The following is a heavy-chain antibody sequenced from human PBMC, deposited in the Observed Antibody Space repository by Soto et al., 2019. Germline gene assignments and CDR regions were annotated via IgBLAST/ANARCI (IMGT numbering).Heavy chain of an antibody. Sequence: GTSVKVSCKESGYTLTSYYMHWVRQAPGQGLEWMGIINPSGGSTSYAQKFQGRVTMTRDTSTSTVYMELSSLRSEDTAVYYCARDPVRWLRGGGLDYWGQGTLVTVSS. CDR3: ARDPVRWLRGGGLDY. D-gene: IGHD5-12*01. CDR2: INPSGGST. J-gene: IGHJ4*02. V-gene: IGHV1-46*03. CDR1: GYTLTSYY.